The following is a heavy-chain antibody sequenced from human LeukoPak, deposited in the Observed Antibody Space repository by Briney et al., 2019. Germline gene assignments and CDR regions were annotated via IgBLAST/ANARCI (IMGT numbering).Heavy chain of an antibody. D-gene: IGHD2-15*01. Sequence: PGGSLRLSCAAPGFTFTSYAMSWVRQAPGKGLEWVSTISVSGVSTYYADSVKGRFTTSRDNSKSALYLQMNSLRAEDTAVYYCAKGYCSGGSCYFGAFDVWGQGTLVTVSS. CDR3: AKGYCSGGSCYFGAFDV. V-gene: IGHV3-23*01. CDR2: ISVSGVST. CDR1: GFTFTSYA. J-gene: IGHJ3*01.